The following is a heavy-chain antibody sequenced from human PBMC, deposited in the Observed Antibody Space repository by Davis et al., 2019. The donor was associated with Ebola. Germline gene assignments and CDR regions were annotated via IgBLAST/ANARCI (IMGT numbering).Heavy chain of an antibody. Sequence: GESLKISCATSGFTFSTFWMSWVRQAPGKGLEWVANINQDGSEKYHVDSLRGRFTISRDNAKNLLYLQMNSLRVEDTAIYYCARDMIFGVSDYWGQGALVTVSS. CDR1: GFTFSTFW. V-gene: IGHV3-7*01. CDR2: INQDGSEK. J-gene: IGHJ4*02. D-gene: IGHD3-3*01. CDR3: ARDMIFGVSDY.